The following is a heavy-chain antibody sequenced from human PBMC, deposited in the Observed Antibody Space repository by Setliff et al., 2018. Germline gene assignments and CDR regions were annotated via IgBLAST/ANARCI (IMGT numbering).Heavy chain of an antibody. D-gene: IGHD3-10*01. V-gene: IGHV3-7*01. J-gene: IGHJ4*02. CDR1: GFSFSNCW. CDR2: INPHASEK. Sequence: GESLKISCTASGFSFSNCWVSWVRQAPGKGLEWLASINPHASEKYYVDSVKGRFTISRDNAKNSLSLQMNSLRIEDTAVYYCFGAGTCSYWGQGTLVTVSS. CDR3: FGAGTCSY.